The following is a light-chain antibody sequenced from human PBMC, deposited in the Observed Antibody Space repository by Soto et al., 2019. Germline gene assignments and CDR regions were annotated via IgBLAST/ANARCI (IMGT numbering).Light chain of an antibody. J-gene: IGLJ3*02. CDR2: STN. V-gene: IGLV1-44*01. CDR3: ATWDGSLNGWV. CDR1: SSNIGRDT. Sequence: QSVLTQPPSASGTPGQRVTISCSGGSSNIGRDTVNWYQQLPGTAPKLLIYSTNQRPSGVPDRFSGSKSGTSASLAISRLQSADEADYYCATWDGSLNGWVFGGGTKLTVL.